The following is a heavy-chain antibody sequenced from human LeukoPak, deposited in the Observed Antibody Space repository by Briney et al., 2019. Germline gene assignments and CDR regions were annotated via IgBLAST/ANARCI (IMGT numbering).Heavy chain of an antibody. Sequence: GGSLRLSCAASGFTFSTYNMNWVRQAPGKGLGWVSSISSSSNYIYYADSVKGRFTISRDNDKNSLYLQMNSLRVEDTDVYYCARDVGASAPDAFDIWGQGTMVTVSS. D-gene: IGHD1-26*01. CDR3: ARDVGASAPDAFDI. CDR2: ISSSSNYI. J-gene: IGHJ3*02. CDR1: GFTFSTYN. V-gene: IGHV3-21*01.